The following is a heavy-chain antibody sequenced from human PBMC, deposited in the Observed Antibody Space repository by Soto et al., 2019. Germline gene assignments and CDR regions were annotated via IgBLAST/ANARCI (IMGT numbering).Heavy chain of an antibody. CDR3: ARAGGGWAAY. V-gene: IGHV4-59*01. J-gene: IGHJ4*02. D-gene: IGHD3-16*01. CDR1: GGSISSYY. CDR2: IYYSGST. Sequence: SETLSLTCTVSGGSISSYYWSWIRQPPGKGLEWIGYIYYSGSTNYNPSLKSRVTISVDTSKNQFSLKLSSVSAADTAVYYCARAGGGWAAYGGQGTLVPVSS.